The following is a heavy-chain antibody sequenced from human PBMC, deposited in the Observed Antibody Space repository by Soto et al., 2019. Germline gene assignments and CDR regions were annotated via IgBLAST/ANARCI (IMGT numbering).Heavy chain of an antibody. CDR3: AKESSGPYAIVAVDY. Sequence: GGSLRISCAASGFTFSSYAMSWVRQAPGKGLEWVSGISGSGGSTYYADSVKGRFTISRDNSKNTLYLQMNSLRAEDTAVYYCAKESSGPYAIVAVDYWGQGTLVTVSS. CDR1: GFTFSSYA. V-gene: IGHV3-23*01. CDR2: ISGSGGST. D-gene: IGHD2-2*01. J-gene: IGHJ4*02.